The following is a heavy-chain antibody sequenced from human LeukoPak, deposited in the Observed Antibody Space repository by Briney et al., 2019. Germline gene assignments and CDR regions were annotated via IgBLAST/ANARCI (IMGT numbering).Heavy chain of an antibody. CDR2: INPNSGGT. V-gene: IGHV1-2*02. Sequence: ASVKVSCKASGYTFTGYYMHWVRQAPGQGLEGMGWINPNSGGTNYAQKFQGRVTITRDTSISTAYMELSRLRSDDTAVYYCARAVVPAAMLPNWFDPWGQGTLVTVSS. CDR3: ARAVVPAAMLPNWFDP. CDR1: GYTFTGYY. J-gene: IGHJ5*02. D-gene: IGHD2-2*01.